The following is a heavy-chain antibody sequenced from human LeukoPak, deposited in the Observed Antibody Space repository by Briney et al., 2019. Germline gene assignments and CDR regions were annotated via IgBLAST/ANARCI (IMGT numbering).Heavy chain of an antibody. CDR1: GYTFTNYY. D-gene: IGHD6-6*01. Sequence: ASVKVSCKASGYTFTNYYMHWVRQAPGQGLEWMGWINPNSGGTNYAQKFQGRVTMTRDTSISTAYMELSRLRSDDTAVYYCASSIAAPTVNWFDPWGQGTLVTVSS. CDR2: INPNSGGT. J-gene: IGHJ5*02. CDR3: ASSIAAPTVNWFDP. V-gene: IGHV1-2*02.